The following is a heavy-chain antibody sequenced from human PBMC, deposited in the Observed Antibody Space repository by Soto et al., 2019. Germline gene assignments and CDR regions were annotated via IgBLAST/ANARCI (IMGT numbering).Heavy chain of an antibody. J-gene: IGHJ3*02. CDR1: GFTFSIVS. Sequence: EVQLVESGGGLVQPGGSLRLSCAASGFTFSIVSMSWVRQAPGKGLEWISYVNAAANDIYYTDSVRGRFTISRDNAKNSLYLQMNSLRDDDTAVYYCVRDRMWEQWLGPHDAFEIWGQGTMVTVS. V-gene: IGHV3-48*02. CDR2: VNAAANDI. D-gene: IGHD6-19*01. CDR3: VRDRMWEQWLGPHDAFEI.